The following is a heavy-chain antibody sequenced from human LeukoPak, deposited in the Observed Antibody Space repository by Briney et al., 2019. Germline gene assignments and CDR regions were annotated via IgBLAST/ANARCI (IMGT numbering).Heavy chain of an antibody. Sequence: GGSLRLSCAASGFTFSDYYMSWVRQAPGKGLEWVSAISGSGGSTYYADSMKGRFTISRDNSKNTLYLQMNSLRAEDTAVYYCAKEGGYYGSGSTPDYWGQGTLVTVSS. CDR3: AKEGGYYGSGSTPDY. CDR1: GFTFSDYY. J-gene: IGHJ4*02. V-gene: IGHV3-23*01. D-gene: IGHD3-10*01. CDR2: ISGSGGST.